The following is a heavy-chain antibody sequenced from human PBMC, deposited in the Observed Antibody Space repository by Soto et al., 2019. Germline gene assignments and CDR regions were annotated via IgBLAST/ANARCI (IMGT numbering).Heavy chain of an antibody. J-gene: IGHJ3*02. CDR1: GYTFTSYG. Sequence: QVQLVQSGAEVKKPGASVKVSCKASGYTFTSYGISWVRQAPGQGLEWMGWISAYNGNTNYAQKLQGRVTMTTDTSTSTAYMELRSLRSDNTAVYYCARDLMIVVVITEGNAFDIWGQGTMVTVSS. D-gene: IGHD3-22*01. CDR2: ISAYNGNT. V-gene: IGHV1-18*04. CDR3: ARDLMIVVVITEGNAFDI.